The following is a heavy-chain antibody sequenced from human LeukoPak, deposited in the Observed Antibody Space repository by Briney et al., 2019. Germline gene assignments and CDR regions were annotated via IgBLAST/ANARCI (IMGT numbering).Heavy chain of an antibody. V-gene: IGHV4-34*01. Sequence: SETLSLTCAVYNGSFSGYYWSWSRQPPGKGLEWIGEINHSGSTNYNPSLKSRVTISVDTSKKQFSLKLSSVTAADTAVYYCARAEKSSFWSGYRFDYWGQGTLVTVSS. D-gene: IGHD3-3*01. CDR1: NGSFSGYY. CDR3: ARAEKSSFWSGYRFDY. J-gene: IGHJ4*02. CDR2: INHSGST.